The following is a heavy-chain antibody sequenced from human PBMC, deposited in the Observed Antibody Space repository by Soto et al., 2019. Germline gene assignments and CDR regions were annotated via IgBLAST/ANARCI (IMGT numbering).Heavy chain of an antibody. CDR3: ARGYDTALAPIF. D-gene: IGHD5-18*01. J-gene: IGHJ4*02. CDR2: INHLTTT. V-gene: IGHV4-34*01. CDR1: GGSFSSYH. Sequence: SETLSLTCAVYGGSFSSYHWSWIRQTPGKGLEWIGEINHLTTTNCNPSLKSRVIISLDTPKNQFSLKLSSVTAADTAVYYCARGYDTALAPIFWGQGILVTVSS.